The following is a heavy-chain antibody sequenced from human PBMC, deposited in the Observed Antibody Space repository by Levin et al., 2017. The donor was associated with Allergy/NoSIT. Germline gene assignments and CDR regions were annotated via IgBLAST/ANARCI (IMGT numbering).Heavy chain of an antibody. CDR1: GFTFSSYW. D-gene: IGHD2-2*01. V-gene: IGHV3-74*01. CDR3: ARDHNIKCGRTSCYVALDI. J-gene: IGHJ3*02. CDR2: IKNDGSST. Sequence: PGESLKISCAASGFTFSSYWMHWVRQAPGKGLVWVSRIKNDGSSTNYGDSVKGRFTISRDNVRDTLYLQMDSLRAEDTAVYYCARDHNIKCGRTSCYVALDIWGQGTMVTVSS.